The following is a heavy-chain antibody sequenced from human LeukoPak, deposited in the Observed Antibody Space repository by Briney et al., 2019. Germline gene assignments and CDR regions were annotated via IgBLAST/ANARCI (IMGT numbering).Heavy chain of an antibody. Sequence: SGPTLVKPTQTLTLTCTFSGFSFSTSEVAVGWIRQPPGKALESLALIFWDDDDRYSPSLKNRLTITKDTSKNQVVLTMTSVDPLDTATYYCAHRRSYGDYDYWGQGTLVTVSS. CDR2: IFWDDDD. V-gene: IGHV2-5*02. D-gene: IGHD4-17*01. CDR3: AHRRSYGDYDY. J-gene: IGHJ4*02. CDR1: GFSFSTSEVA.